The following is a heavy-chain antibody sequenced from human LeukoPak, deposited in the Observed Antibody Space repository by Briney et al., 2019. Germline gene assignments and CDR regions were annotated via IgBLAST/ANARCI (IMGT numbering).Heavy chain of an antibody. V-gene: IGHV3-66*04. J-gene: IGHJ3*02. CDR1: GFTVSSNY. CDR3: ARLGQVGATRTNAFDI. Sequence: GGSLRLSCAASGFTVSSNYMPWVRQAPGKGLEWVSIIYDGGSTFYADSVRNRFIISRDDSKNTVYLQMNSLRAEDTAVYYCARLGQVGATRTNAFDIWGQGTLVTVSS. D-gene: IGHD1-26*01. CDR2: IYDGGST.